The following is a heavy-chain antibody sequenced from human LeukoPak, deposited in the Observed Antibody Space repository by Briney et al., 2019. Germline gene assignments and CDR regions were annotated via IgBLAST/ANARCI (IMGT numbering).Heavy chain of an antibody. D-gene: IGHD3-10*01. CDR1: GFTFSSYA. CDR3: ARDYDHYYGSGSYLYYFDY. J-gene: IGHJ4*02. Sequence: GGSLRLSCAASGFTFSSYAMSWARQAPGKGLEWVAKIKQDGSEKYYVDSVKGRFTISRDNAKNSLSLQMNSLRAEDTAVYYCARDYDHYYGSGSYLYYFDYWGQGTLVTVSS. CDR2: IKQDGSEK. V-gene: IGHV3-7*01.